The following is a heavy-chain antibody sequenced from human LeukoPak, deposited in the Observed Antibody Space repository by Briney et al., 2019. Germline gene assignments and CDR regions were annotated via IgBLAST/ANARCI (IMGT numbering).Heavy chain of an antibody. D-gene: IGHD2-15*01. V-gene: IGHV6-1*01. Sequence: SQTLSLTCAISGDSVSSNSAAWNWIRQSPSRGLEWLGRTYYRSKWYNDYAVSVKSRITINPDTSKNQFSLQLNSVTPEDTAMYYCAREHLDIVVVVAATATGLFDYWGQGTLVTVSS. CDR1: GDSVSSNSAA. J-gene: IGHJ4*02. CDR2: TYYRSKWYN. CDR3: AREHLDIVVVVAATATGLFDY.